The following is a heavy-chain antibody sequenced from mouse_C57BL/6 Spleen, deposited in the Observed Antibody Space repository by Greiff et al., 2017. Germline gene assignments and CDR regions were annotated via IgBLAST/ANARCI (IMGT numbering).Heavy chain of an antibody. Sequence: QVQLQQSGAELVRPGTSVKVSCKASGYAFTNYLIEWVKQRPGHCLEWIGLINPGSGGTNYNEKFKGKATLTADKSSSTAYLQLRSLTSEDSAVYVCARGLLRGAMDDWGKGTSVTVSS. V-gene: IGHV1-54*01. CDR3: ARGLLRGAMDD. CDR1: GYAFTNYL. J-gene: IGHJ4*01. CDR2: INPGSGGT. D-gene: IGHD1-1*01.